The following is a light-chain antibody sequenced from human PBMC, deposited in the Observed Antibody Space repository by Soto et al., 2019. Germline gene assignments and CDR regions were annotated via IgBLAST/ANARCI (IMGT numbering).Light chain of an antibody. CDR3: SSFAGSNNYLL. V-gene: IGLV2-8*01. J-gene: IGLJ2*01. Sequence: QSVRTQPLSASGSPGQSVTISCTGTSSDVGAYNYVSWYQQHPGQAPKLLIYEVVKRPSGVPDRFSGSKSGNTASLTVSGLQAEDEADYYCSSFAGSNNYLLFGGGTKVTVL. CDR2: EVV. CDR1: SSDVGAYNY.